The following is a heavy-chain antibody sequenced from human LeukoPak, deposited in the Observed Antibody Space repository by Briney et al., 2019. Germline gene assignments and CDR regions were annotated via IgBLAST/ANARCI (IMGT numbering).Heavy chain of an antibody. CDR2: IYYSGST. CDR1: GGSISSYY. D-gene: IGHD2-15*01. Sequence: PSETLSLTCTVSGGSISSYYWSWIRQPPGKGLEWIGYIYYSGSTNYNPSLKSRVTISVDTSKNQFSLKLSSVTAADTAVYYCARGAPYCSGGSCYNYWGQGTLVTVSS. V-gene: IGHV4-59*01. J-gene: IGHJ4*02. CDR3: ARGAPYCSGGSCYNY.